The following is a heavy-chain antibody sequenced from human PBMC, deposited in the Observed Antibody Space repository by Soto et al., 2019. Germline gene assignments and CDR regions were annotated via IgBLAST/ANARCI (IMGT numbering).Heavy chain of an antibody. CDR2: IRGRSKKFAT. Sequence: EVQLVESGGGLVQPGGSLKVSCAGLGFNFSDSALHWVRQPSGKGLVWIGRIRGRSKKFATSYATSVRGRFSLSRDVSRNTAYLQMNSLRDDDTGVYFCTARGGDSLQDIWGQGTLVTVSS. J-gene: IGHJ4*02. D-gene: IGHD4-17*01. CDR1: GFNFSDSA. V-gene: IGHV3-73*01. CDR3: TARGGDSLQDI.